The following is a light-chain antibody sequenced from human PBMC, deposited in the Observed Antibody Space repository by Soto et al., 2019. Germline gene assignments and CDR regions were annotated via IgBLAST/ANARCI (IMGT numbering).Light chain of an antibody. V-gene: IGKV4-1*01. CDR2: WAS. Sequence: DIVMTQSPDSLAVSLGERATINCKSSQSVLYSSNNKNYLAWYQQKPGQPPKLLIYWASTRESGVPDRFGGSGSGTDFTLTISSLQAEDVAVYYCQQYYSTPLQFGQGTKVEIK. J-gene: IGKJ1*01. CDR1: QSVLYSSNNKNY. CDR3: QQYYSTPLQ.